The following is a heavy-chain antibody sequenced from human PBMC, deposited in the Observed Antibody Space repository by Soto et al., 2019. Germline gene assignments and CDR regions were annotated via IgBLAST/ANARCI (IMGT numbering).Heavy chain of an antibody. J-gene: IGHJ5*02. CDR3: ASQRRTGGTNYFDP. V-gene: IGHV4-39*01. CDR1: GDSISSSDFF. Sequence: PSETLSLTCSVSGDSISSSDFFWAWIRQSPGKGLEWIGSFLSRGSTFYNRSLKSRVTISADTSKNQFSLKLTSVTAADTAVYTCASQRRTGGTNYFDPWGQGTLVTVSS. D-gene: IGHD1-7*01. CDR2: FLSRGST.